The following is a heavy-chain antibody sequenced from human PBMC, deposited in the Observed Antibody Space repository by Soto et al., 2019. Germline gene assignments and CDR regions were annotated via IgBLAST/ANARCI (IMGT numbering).Heavy chain of an antibody. Sequence: PSETLSLTCSISGGSISSGGYYWGWIRQPPGKGLEWIGNIFYTGSTYNNPSLKSRVTISIDTSRNQFSLKLSSVTAADTAVFYCARHAVKTPMIRGVRFYQFPMDVWGQGTTVTVSS. CDR3: ARHAVKTPMIRGVRFYQFPMDV. D-gene: IGHD3-22*01. CDR1: GGSISSGGYY. V-gene: IGHV4-39*01. J-gene: IGHJ6*02. CDR2: IFYTGST.